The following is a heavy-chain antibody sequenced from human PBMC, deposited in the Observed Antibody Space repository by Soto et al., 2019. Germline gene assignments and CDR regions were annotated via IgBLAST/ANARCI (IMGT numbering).Heavy chain of an antibody. CDR1: GFTFSDAW. D-gene: IGHD3-22*01. CDR3: CTISHYSDTSGYYYYYGMDV. J-gene: IGHJ6*02. CDR2: IKGKSDGGTT. Sequence: GGSLRLSCAASGFTFSDAWMSWVRQAPGKGLEWVGRIKGKSDGGTTDYAAPVKGRFTISRDDSKNTLYLQINSLKTEDTAVYYCCTISHYSDTSGYYYYYGMDVWGQGTTVTVSS. V-gene: IGHV3-15*01.